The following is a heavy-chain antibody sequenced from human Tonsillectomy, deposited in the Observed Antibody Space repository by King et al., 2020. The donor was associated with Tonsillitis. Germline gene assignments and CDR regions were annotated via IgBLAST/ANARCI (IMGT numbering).Heavy chain of an antibody. J-gene: IGHJ2*01. D-gene: IGHD4-17*01. CDR2: ISYDGSNK. Sequence: VQLVESGGGVVQPGRSLRLSCAASGFTFSSYAMHWVRQAPGKGLEWVAVISYDGSNKYYADSVKGRFTISRDNSKNTLYLQMSSLRVEDTAVYYCAREGDYGDTGSYFDLWGRGTLVTVSS. CDR3: AREGDYGDTGSYFDL. V-gene: IGHV3-30*04. CDR1: GFTFSSYA.